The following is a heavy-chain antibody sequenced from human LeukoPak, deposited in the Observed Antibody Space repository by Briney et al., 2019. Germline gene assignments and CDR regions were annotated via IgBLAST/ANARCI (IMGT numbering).Heavy chain of an antibody. J-gene: IGHJ4*02. CDR2: IYYSGST. Sequence: PSETLSLTCTVSGGSISSYYWSWIRQPPGKGLEWIGYIYYSGSTNYNPSLKSRVTISVDTSKNQFSLKLRSVAAADTAVYYCASQLNRDPPFDYWGQGTLVTVSS. V-gene: IGHV4-59*01. CDR1: GGSISSYY. CDR3: ASQLNRDPPFDY. D-gene: IGHD1-14*01.